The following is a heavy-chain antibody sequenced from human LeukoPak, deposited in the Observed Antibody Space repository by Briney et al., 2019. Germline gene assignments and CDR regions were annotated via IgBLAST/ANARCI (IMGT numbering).Heavy chain of an antibody. CDR1: RFTFSGYG. Sequence: PGGSLRLSCAASRFTFSGYGMSWVRQAPGKGLEWVSGISSSGGSTYYADSVKGRFTISRDNSRNTLYLQMNSLRAEDTAVYYCARHLLWFGELSGGFDYWGQGTLVTVSS. CDR2: ISSSGGST. J-gene: IGHJ4*02. V-gene: IGHV3-23*01. CDR3: ARHLLWFGELSGGFDY. D-gene: IGHD3-10*01.